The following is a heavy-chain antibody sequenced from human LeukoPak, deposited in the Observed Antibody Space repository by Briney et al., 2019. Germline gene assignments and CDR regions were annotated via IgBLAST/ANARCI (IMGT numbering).Heavy chain of an antibody. J-gene: IGHJ4*02. CDR3: ARDLRADRAAAGRTLFDY. Sequence: GGSLRLSCAASGFTFSDYYMSWIRQAPGKGLEWVSYISSSGSTIYYADSVKGRFTISRDNAKNSLYLQMNSLRAEDTAVYYCARDLRADRAAAGRTLFDYWGQGTLVTASS. D-gene: IGHD6-13*01. CDR1: GFTFSDYY. V-gene: IGHV3-11*01. CDR2: ISSSGSTI.